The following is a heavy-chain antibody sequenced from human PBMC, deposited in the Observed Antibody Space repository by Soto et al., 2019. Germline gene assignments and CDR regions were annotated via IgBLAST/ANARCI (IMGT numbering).Heavy chain of an antibody. Sequence: SETLSLTCTVSGYSISSGYYWGWIRQPPGKGLEWIGSIYHSGSTYYNPSLKSRVTISVDTSKNQFSLKLSSVTAADTAVYYCAKSFGVVINWFDPWGQGTLVTVSS. J-gene: IGHJ5*02. CDR1: GYSISSGYY. V-gene: IGHV4-38-2*02. CDR3: AKSFGVVINWFDP. CDR2: IYHSGST. D-gene: IGHD3-3*01.